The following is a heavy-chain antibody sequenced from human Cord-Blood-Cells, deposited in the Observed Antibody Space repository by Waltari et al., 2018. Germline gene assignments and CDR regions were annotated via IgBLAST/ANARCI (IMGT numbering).Heavy chain of an antibody. Sequence: QVQLVQSGAEVKKPGSSVKVSCTASGGHFSSYAMSWVGQAPGPGLGSKGVITPIFGTTNFSQKFQGRVTITADESTSTAYMELSSLRSEDTAVYYCARDLGYSGSYDDYWGQGTLVTVSS. D-gene: IGHD1-26*01. CDR2: ITPIFGTT. V-gene: IGHV1-69*01. CDR3: ARDLGYSGSYDDY. J-gene: IGHJ4*02. CDR1: GGHFSSYA.